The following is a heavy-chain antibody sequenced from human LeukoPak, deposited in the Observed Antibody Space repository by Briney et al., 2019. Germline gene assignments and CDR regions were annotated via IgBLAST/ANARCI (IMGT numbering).Heavy chain of an antibody. CDR1: GFTFSSYA. Sequence: GGSLRLSCAASGFTFSSYAMSWVRQAPGKGLEWVSGISHSGGSTYYADSVNGRFSISRDNFKNMVYLQMNSLRAEDTAIYYCVKDPNFVWGSYRDWGHGTLVTVSS. V-gene: IGHV3-23*01. CDR3: VKDPNFVWGSYRD. CDR2: ISHSGGST. J-gene: IGHJ4*01. D-gene: IGHD3-16*02.